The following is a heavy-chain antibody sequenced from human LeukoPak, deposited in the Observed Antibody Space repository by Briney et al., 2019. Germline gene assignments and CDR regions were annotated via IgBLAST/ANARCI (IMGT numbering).Heavy chain of an antibody. Sequence: PGGSLRLSCAASGFTVSSNYMTWVRQAPGKGLEWVSVIYSGGTTDYADSVKGRFTISRDSSKNTLYFQMNSLRAEDTAFYYCARDHCSGGSCYSAYWGQGTLVTVSS. CDR1: GFTVSSNY. CDR3: ARDHCSGGSCYSAY. CDR2: IYSGGTT. D-gene: IGHD2-15*01. V-gene: IGHV3-53*01. J-gene: IGHJ4*02.